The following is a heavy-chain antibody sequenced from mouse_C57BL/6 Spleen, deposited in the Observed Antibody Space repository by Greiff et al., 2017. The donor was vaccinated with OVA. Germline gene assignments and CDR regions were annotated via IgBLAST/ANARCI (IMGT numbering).Heavy chain of an antibody. D-gene: IGHD1-1*01. CDR1: GYTFTEYT. V-gene: IGHV1-62-2*01. CDR3: ARHEEDYGSSYGYYAMDY. CDR2: FYPGSGSI. Sequence: QVQLQQSGAEPVKPGASVKLSCKASGYTFTEYTIHWVKQRSGQGLEWIGWFYPGSGSIKYNEKFKDKATLTADKSSSTVYMELSRLTSEDSAVYFCARHEEDYGSSYGYYAMDYWGQGTSVTVSS. J-gene: IGHJ4*01.